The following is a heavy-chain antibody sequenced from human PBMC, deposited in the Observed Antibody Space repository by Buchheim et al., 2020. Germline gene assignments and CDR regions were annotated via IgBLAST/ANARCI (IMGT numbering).Heavy chain of an antibody. CDR2: MNPNSGNT. Sequence: QVQLVQSGAEVKKPGASVKVSCKASGYTFTSYDINWVRQATGQGLEWMGWMNPNSGNTGYAQKFQGRVTMTRNTSISTAYMELSSLRSEDTAVYYCARGNRLRLGELSLYLTYYYYGMDVWGQGTT. CDR1: GYTFTSYD. CDR3: ARGNRLRLGELSLYLTYYYYGMDV. J-gene: IGHJ6*02. V-gene: IGHV1-8*01. D-gene: IGHD3-16*02.